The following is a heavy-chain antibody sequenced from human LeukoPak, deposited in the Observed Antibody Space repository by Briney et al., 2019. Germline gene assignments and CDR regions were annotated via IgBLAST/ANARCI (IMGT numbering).Heavy chain of an antibody. Sequence: GGSLRLSCAASGFTFSSYAMSWVRQAPGKGLEWVSSISSSSSYIYYADSVKGRFTISRDNAKNSLHLQMNSLRAEDTAVYYCARDRYNFSPDASDIWGQGTMVTVSS. CDR3: ARDRYNFSPDASDI. J-gene: IGHJ3*02. CDR2: ISSSSSYI. D-gene: IGHD1-20*01. V-gene: IGHV3-21*01. CDR1: GFTFSSYA.